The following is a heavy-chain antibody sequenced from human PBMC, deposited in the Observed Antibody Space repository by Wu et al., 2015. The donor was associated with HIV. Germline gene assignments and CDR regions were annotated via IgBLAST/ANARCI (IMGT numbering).Heavy chain of an antibody. CDR1: GYTFSGYY. CDR3: ASGIQAGGANY. J-gene: IGHJ4*02. Sequence: QVQLVQSGAAVKKPGASVKVSCTASGYTFSGYYIHWVRQAPGQGLEWMGRLNPNTGGADSAQKFQGRVTLTRDTSISTAYMDLSSLRPDDTATYYCASGIQAGGANYWGQGTLVTVS. V-gene: IGHV1-2*02. D-gene: IGHD2-21*01. CDR2: LNPNTGGA.